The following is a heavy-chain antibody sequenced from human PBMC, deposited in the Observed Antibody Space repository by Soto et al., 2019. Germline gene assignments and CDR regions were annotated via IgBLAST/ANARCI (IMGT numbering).Heavy chain of an antibody. Sequence: SETLSLTCAVSGGSISSSNWWSWVRQPPGKGLEWIGEIYHSGSTNYNPSLKSRVTISVDKSKNQFSLKLSSVTAADTAVYYCARDERGYCSCTSCYNGWFDPWGQGTLVTVSS. V-gene: IGHV4-4*02. CDR2: IYHSGST. CDR3: ARDERGYCSCTSCYNGWFDP. D-gene: IGHD2-2*02. J-gene: IGHJ5*02. CDR1: GGSISSSNW.